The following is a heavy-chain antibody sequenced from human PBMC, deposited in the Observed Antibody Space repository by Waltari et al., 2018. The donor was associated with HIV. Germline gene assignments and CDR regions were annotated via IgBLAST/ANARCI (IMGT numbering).Heavy chain of an antibody. Sequence: QVQLVESGGGVVQPGRSLRLSCAASGFTFSSYAMHWVRQAPGKGLEWVAVISYDVSNKYYADSVKGRFTISRDNSKNTLYLQMNSLRAEDTAVYYCARRYVEVAVAPSSWWYYGMDVWGQGTTVTVSS. J-gene: IGHJ6*02. CDR3: ARRYVEVAVAPSSWWYYGMDV. CDR2: ISYDVSNK. V-gene: IGHV3-30*04. D-gene: IGHD6-19*01. CDR1: GFTFSSYA.